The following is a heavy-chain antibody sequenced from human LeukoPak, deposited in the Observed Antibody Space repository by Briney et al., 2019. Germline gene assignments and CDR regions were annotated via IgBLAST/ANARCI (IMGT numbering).Heavy chain of an antibody. J-gene: IGHJ4*02. CDR3: ARDPPGIPGYFDY. Sequence: GGSLRLSCAASGFTFSSYSMNWVRQAPGRGLEWVSAISDSGDSTYYADSVKGRFTISRDNSKNTLYLQMNSLRAEDTAVYYCARDPPGIPGYFDYWGQGTLVTVSS. CDR2: ISDSGDST. D-gene: IGHD6-13*01. CDR1: GFTFSSYS. V-gene: IGHV3-23*01.